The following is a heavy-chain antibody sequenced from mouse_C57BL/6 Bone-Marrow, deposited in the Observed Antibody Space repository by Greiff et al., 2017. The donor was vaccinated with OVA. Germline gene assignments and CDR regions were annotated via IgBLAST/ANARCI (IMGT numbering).Heavy chain of an antibody. J-gene: IGHJ1*03. CDR1: GYTFTNYW. D-gene: IGHD2-4*01. CDR2: LYPGGGYT. Sequence: QVQLKQSGAELVRPGTSVKMSCKASGYTFTNYWIGWAKQRPGHGLEWIGDLYPGGGYTNYNEKFKGKATLTADKSSSTAYMQFSSLTSEDSAIYYCARGLRRRLWYFDVWGTGTTVTVSS. V-gene: IGHV1-63*01. CDR3: ARGLRRRLWYFDV.